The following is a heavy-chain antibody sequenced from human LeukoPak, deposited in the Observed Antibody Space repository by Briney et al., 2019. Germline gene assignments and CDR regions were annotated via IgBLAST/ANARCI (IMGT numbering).Heavy chain of an antibody. V-gene: IGHV1-18*01. CDR2: VSAYNGNT. Sequence: ASVKVSCKASGYTFTSYGISWVRQAPGQGLEWMGWVSAYNGNTNYAQKLQGRVTMTTDTSTSTAYMELRSLRSDHTAVYYCARDFYDFWSGSSWFDPWGQGTLVTVSS. J-gene: IGHJ5*02. CDR1: GYTFTSYG. D-gene: IGHD3-3*01. CDR3: ARDFYDFWSGSSWFDP.